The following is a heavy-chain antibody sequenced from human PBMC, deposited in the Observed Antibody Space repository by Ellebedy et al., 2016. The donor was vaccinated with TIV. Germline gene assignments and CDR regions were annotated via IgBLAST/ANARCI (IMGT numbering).Heavy chain of an antibody. CDR3: AASESADSDY. J-gene: IGHJ4*02. CDR1: GGSIRNYY. Sequence: MPSETLSLTCTASGGSIRNYYCTWIRQPPGKGLEWIGHIYYSGRSNYNPSLKSRVTTSIDTSKNQFSLKMSSVTAADTAVYYCAASESADSDYWGPGTLVTVSS. V-gene: IGHV4-59*01. CDR2: IYYSGRS. D-gene: IGHD2-2*01.